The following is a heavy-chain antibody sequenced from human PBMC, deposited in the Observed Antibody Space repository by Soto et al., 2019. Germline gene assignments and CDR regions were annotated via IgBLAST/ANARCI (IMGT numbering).Heavy chain of an antibody. V-gene: IGHV4-59*08. CDR3: ARRVVRGVTKWFDR. CDR2: IYSTGRT. CDR1: GGSINNYY. Sequence: SETLSLTCSVSGGSINNYYWSWIRQPPGKGLEWIGYIYSTGRTYYSPSHKSRVTMSVDTSKNQFSLKVNSVTAADTAVYYCARRVVRGVTKWFDRWGQGTLVTVS. D-gene: IGHD3-10*01. J-gene: IGHJ5*02.